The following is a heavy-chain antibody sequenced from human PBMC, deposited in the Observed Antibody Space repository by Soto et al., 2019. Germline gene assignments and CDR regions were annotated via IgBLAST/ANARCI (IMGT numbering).Heavy chain of an antibody. D-gene: IGHD2-15*01. CDR3: ARAGCDGGSCYTLVGLRYGMDV. Sequence: QVQLVESGGGVVQPGRSLRLSCAASGFILSTYAMYWVRQAPGKGLEWVAVISYDGNNKYYAGSVKGRFTISRDNSKNSVYLQMNSLRAEDTAVYYCARAGCDGGSCYTLVGLRYGMDVWGQGTTVTVSS. CDR1: GFILSTYA. V-gene: IGHV3-30-3*01. CDR2: ISYDGNNK. J-gene: IGHJ6*02.